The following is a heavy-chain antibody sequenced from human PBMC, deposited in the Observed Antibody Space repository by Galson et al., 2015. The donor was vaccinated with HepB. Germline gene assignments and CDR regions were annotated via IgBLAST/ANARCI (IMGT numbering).Heavy chain of an antibody. CDR2: ISYSSSYI. CDR3: ARDRYCSSTSCEDSFDI. D-gene: IGHD2-2*01. CDR1: EFTFSTYT. J-gene: IGHJ3*02. Sequence: SLRLSCAASEFTFSTYTMNWVRQAPGKGLEWVSSISYSSSYIYYADSVKGRFTISRDNAKNSLYLQMNGLRAEDTAVYYCARDRYCSSTSCEDSFDIWGQGTMVTVSS. V-gene: IGHV3-21*01.